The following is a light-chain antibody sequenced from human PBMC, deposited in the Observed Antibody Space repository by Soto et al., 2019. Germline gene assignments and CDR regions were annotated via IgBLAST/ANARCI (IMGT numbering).Light chain of an antibody. CDR2: GNN. Sequence: QSVLTQPPSVSGAPGQKVTISCTRSSSNIGAAYDVHWYQHLPGTAPKLLTYGNNNRPSGVPDRFSGSKSGTSASLAIPGLQAEDEADYYCQSYDSSLSGWVFGGGTKLTVL. J-gene: IGLJ3*02. CDR3: QSYDSSLSGWV. CDR1: SSNIGAAYD. V-gene: IGLV1-40*01.